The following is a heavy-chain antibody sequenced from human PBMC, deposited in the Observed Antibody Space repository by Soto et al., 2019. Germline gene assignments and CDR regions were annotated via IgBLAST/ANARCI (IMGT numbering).Heavy chain of an antibody. CDR3: ARTMRYCSSTSCYSYYYYGMDV. J-gene: IGHJ6*02. CDR2: ISPSGGST. V-gene: IGHV1-46*01. Sequence: ASVKVSCKASGYTFTSYYMHWVRQAPGQGLEWMGIISPSGGSTSYAQKFQGRVTMTRDTSTSTVYMELSSLRSEDTAVYYCARTMRYCSSTSCYSYYYYGMDVWGQGTTVTVSS. D-gene: IGHD2-2*02. CDR1: GYTFTSYY.